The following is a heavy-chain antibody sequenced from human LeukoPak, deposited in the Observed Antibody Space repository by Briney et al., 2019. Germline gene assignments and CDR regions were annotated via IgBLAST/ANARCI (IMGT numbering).Heavy chain of an antibody. CDR2: IYYSERT. V-gene: IGHV4-59*01. CDR3: ARDSWGTYYMDV. D-gene: IGHD1/OR15-1a*01. CDR1: GGSIRSYY. Sequence: SETLPLTCTVSGGSIRSYYWIWIRQSPGKGLEWIGYIYYSERTNYNPSLRSRVTISIDTSKKYFSLKLRSVTAADTAMYYCARDSWGTYYMDVWGKGTTVTVSS. J-gene: IGHJ6*03.